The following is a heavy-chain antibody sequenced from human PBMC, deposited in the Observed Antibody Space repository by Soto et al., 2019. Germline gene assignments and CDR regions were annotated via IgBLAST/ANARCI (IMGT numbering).Heavy chain of an antibody. V-gene: IGHV4-61*01. CDR2: IYYSGST. J-gene: IGHJ5*02. CDR1: GGSVSSGNSY. Sequence: ASETLSLTCSVSGGSVSSGNSYWSWIRQPPGKGLEWIGYIYYSGSTNYNPSLKSRVTISVDTSKNQFSLKLSSVTAADTAVYYCARTQNLEAPSSNWFDPWGQGTLVTVSS. CDR3: ARTQNLEAPSSNWFDP.